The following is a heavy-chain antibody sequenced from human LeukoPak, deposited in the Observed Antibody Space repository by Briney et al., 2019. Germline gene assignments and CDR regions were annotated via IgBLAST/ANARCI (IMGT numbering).Heavy chain of an antibody. D-gene: IGHD3-3*01. J-gene: IGHJ4*02. V-gene: IGHV3-30*02. Sequence: GGSLRLSCAASGFTFSSYGMHWVRQAPGKGLEWVAVIRYDGSNKYYADSVKGRFTISRDNSKNTLYLQMNSLRAEDTAVYYCAKPSRFWSGYSYPTVDFDYWGQGTLVTVSS. CDR3: AKPSRFWSGYSYPTVDFDY. CDR1: GFTFSSYG. CDR2: IRYDGSNK.